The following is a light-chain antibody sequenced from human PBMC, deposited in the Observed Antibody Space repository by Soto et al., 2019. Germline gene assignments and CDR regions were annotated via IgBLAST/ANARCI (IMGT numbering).Light chain of an antibody. CDR2: SND. J-gene: IGLJ3*02. CDR1: SSNIGSNT. Sequence: QSVLTQPPSVSGTPGQRVTISCSGSSSNIGSNTVSWYQQLPGTAPKLLIYSNDQRPSGVPDRFSDSKSGTSDSLVISGLQSEDEDDYYCAAWDDSLNGPVFGGGTKVTVL. CDR3: AAWDDSLNGPV. V-gene: IGLV1-44*01.